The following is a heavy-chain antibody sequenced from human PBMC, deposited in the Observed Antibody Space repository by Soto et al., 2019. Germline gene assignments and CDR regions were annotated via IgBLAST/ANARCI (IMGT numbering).Heavy chain of an antibody. CDR2: ISNSDGGT. CDR1: GFTLRSYA. J-gene: IGHJ4*02. V-gene: IGHV3-23*01. D-gene: IGHD3-16*01. Sequence: GGSLRLSCAASGFTLRSYAMTWVRQAPGKGLEWVSTISNSDGGTYYSDSVKGRFTISRDKSKNTLYLQMDSLGAEDTAVYYCAKPWGPFDYWGQGTLVTVSS. CDR3: AKPWGPFDY.